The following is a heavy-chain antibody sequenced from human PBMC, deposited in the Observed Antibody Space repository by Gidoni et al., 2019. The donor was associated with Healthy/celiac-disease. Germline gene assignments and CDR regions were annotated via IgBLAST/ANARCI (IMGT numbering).Heavy chain of an antibody. J-gene: IGHJ4*02. CDR3: ARLEASGAEDSSGYYGHN. CDR1: GFTFSSYE. V-gene: IGHV3-48*03. Sequence: EVQLVESGGGLVQPGGSLRLSCAASGFTFSSYEMNWVRQAPGKGLEWVSYISSSGSTIYYADSVKGRFTISRDNAKNSLYLQMNSLRAEDTAVYYCARLEASGAEDSSGYYGHNWGQGTLVTVSS. CDR2: ISSSGSTI. D-gene: IGHD3-22*01.